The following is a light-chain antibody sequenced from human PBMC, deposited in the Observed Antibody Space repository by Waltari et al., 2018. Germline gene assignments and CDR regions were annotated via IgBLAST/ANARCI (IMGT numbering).Light chain of an antibody. Sequence: QSALTQPRSVSGSPGQSVTISCTGSLSDYNYVSWYQHHPGKAPKLIIYDVSKRPSGVTDRFSGSKFGNTASLTISGLQAEDEAHYSCCSYAGVVLFGGGTRVTVL. CDR2: DVS. V-gene: IGLV2-11*01. J-gene: IGLJ2*01. CDR3: CSYAGVVL. CDR1: LSDYNY.